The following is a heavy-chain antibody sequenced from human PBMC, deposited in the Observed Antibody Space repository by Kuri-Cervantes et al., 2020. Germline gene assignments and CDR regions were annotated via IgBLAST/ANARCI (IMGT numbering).Heavy chain of an antibody. J-gene: IGHJ6*03. CDR2: IIPIFGTA. Sequence: SVKVSCKTSGDTFSDYAVTWVRQAPGQGLEWMGGIIPIFGTANYAQKFQGRVTITADKSTSTAYMELSSLRSEDTAVYYCARGVGATRDYYYYYYMDVWGKGTTVTVSS. CDR1: GDTFSDYA. CDR3: ARGVGATRDYYYYYYMDV. D-gene: IGHD1-26*01. V-gene: IGHV1-69*06.